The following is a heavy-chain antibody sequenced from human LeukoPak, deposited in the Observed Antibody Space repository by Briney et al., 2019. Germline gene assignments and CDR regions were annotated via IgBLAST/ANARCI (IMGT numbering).Heavy chain of an antibody. Sequence: SETLSLTCTVSGGSISSSSAYWGWIRQPPGKGLEWIGNIYYSGNTYYNPSLKSRVTISADTSKNHFSLTLGSVATTDTAVYYCVNSRELGSGDFDYWGQGTLVTVSS. D-gene: IGHD3-3*02. CDR1: GGSISSSSAY. V-gene: IGHV4-39*02. CDR2: IYYSGNT. J-gene: IGHJ4*02. CDR3: VNSRELGSGDFDY.